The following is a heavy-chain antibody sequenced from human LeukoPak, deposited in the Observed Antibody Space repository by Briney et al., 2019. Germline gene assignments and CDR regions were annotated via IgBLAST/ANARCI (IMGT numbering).Heavy chain of an antibody. CDR2: INPSGGST. D-gene: IGHD4-11*01. CDR3: ARDDYRLNWFDP. CDR1: GYTFTSYY. J-gene: IGHJ5*02. Sequence: ASVKVSCKASGYTFTSYYMHWVRQAPGQGLEWMGIINPSGGSTSYAQKFRGRVTMTRDTSTSTVYMELSSLRSEDTAVYYCARDDYRLNWFDPWGQGTLVTVSS. V-gene: IGHV1-46*01.